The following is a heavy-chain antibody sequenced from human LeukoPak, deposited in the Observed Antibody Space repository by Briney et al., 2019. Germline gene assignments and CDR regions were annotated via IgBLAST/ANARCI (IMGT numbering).Heavy chain of an antibody. Sequence: GGSLRLSCAASGFTFSSYAMSWVRQAPGKGLEWVSAISGSGGSTYYTDSVKGRFTISRDNSKNTLYLQMNSLRAEDTAVYYCAKDTYDSSGYPQWFDPWGQGTLVTVSS. CDR1: GFTFSSYA. D-gene: IGHD3-22*01. CDR2: ISGSGGST. J-gene: IGHJ5*02. CDR3: AKDTYDSSGYPQWFDP. V-gene: IGHV3-23*01.